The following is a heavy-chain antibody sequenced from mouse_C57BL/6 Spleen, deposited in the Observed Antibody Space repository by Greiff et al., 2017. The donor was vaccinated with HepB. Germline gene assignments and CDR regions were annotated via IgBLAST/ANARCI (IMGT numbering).Heavy chain of an antibody. CDR3: ARREASGLDSSGLRFAY. CDR1: GYTFTSYW. CDR2: IDPSDSYT. Sequence: QVQLQQPGAELVMPGASVKLSCKASGYTFTSYWMHWVKQRPGQGLEWIGEIDPSDSYTNYNQKFKGKSTLTVDKSSSTAYMQLSSLTSEDSAVYYCARREASGLDSSGLRFAYWGQGTLVTVSA. D-gene: IGHD3-2*02. J-gene: IGHJ3*01. V-gene: IGHV1-69*01.